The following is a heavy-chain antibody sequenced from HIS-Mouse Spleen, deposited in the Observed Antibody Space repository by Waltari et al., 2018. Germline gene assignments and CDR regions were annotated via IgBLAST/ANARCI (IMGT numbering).Heavy chain of an antibody. J-gene: IGHJ4*02. CDR1: VFPFGSYG. Sequence: QVQLVESGGGVVQPGRSLRLPCAASVFPFGSYGMHWVRQAPGKGLEWVAVISYDGSNKYYADSVKGRFTISRDNSKNTLYLQMNSLRAEDTAVYYCAKDKHHAFDYWGQGTLVTVSS. CDR2: ISYDGSNK. CDR3: AKDKHHAFDY. V-gene: IGHV3-30*18.